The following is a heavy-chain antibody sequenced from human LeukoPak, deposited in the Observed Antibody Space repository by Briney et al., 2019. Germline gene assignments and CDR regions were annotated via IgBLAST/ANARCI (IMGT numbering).Heavy chain of an antibody. J-gene: IGHJ4*02. Sequence: ASVKVSCKASGYTFTSYDINWVRQATGQGLEWMGWMNPNSGNTGYAQKFQGRVTITRNTSISTAYMELSSLRSEDTAVYYCARGRGLWLVAAKGDDYWGQGTLVTVSS. D-gene: IGHD2-15*01. V-gene: IGHV1-8*03. CDR2: MNPNSGNT. CDR1: GYTFTSYD. CDR3: ARGRGLWLVAAKGDDY.